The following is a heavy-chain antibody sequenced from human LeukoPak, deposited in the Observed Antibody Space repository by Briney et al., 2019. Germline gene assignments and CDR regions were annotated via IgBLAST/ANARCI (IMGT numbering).Heavy chain of an antibody. CDR1: GFTFSSYS. V-gene: IGHV3-48*04. CDR2: ISSSSSTI. D-gene: IGHD1-26*01. CDR3: ARDEATGDDY. J-gene: IGHJ4*02. Sequence: PGGSLRLSCAASGFTFSSYSMNWVRQAPGKGLEWVSYISSSSSTIYYADSVKGRFTISRDNAKNSLYLQMNSLRAEDTAVYYCARDEATGDDYWGQGTLVTVSS.